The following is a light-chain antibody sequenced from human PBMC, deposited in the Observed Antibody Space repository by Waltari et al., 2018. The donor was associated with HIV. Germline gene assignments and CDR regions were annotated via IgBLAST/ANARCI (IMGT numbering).Light chain of an antibody. CDR1: TGAVTSDHY. Sequence: QAVVTQEPSLTVSPGGTVTLTCGSSTGAVTSDHYPYWFQQKPGQAPRTLLYDTSDQHSWTPARFSGSLLGGKAALTLSGAQPEDEAEYYCLLSYNGARNWVFGGGTKLTVL. CDR3: LLSYNGARNWV. J-gene: IGLJ3*02. V-gene: IGLV7-46*01. CDR2: DTS.